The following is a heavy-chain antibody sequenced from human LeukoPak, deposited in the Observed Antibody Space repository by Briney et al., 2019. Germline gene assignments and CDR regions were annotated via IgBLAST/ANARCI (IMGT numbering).Heavy chain of an antibody. J-gene: IGHJ4*02. V-gene: IGHV3-7*01. D-gene: IGHD2-21*02. CDR1: GFTFSGYW. CDR2: IKQDGSEK. CDR3: ARDQAPYCGGDCYSEY. Sequence: PGRSLRLSCAASGFTFSGYWMSWVRQAPGKGLEWVANIKQDGSEKYYVDSMKGRFSISRDNAKNSLYLQMNSLRAEDTAVYYCARDQAPYCGGDCYSEYWGQGTLVTVSS.